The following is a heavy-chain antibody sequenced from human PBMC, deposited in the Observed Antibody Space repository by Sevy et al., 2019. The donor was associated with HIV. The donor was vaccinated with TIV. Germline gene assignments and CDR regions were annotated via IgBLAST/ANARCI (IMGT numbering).Heavy chain of an antibody. D-gene: IGHD1-26*01. J-gene: IGHJ4*02. CDR3: ARDLGTGYFDF. Sequence: GGSLRLSCAASGFTFSDYYMSWIRQAPGKGLEWISYISGSQYMIYYADSVKGRFTISRDDAKNYLYLQMNSLRPEDSAVYFCARDLGTGYFDFWGQGTLATVSS. CDR2: ISGSQYMI. V-gene: IGHV3-11*01. CDR1: GFTFSDYY.